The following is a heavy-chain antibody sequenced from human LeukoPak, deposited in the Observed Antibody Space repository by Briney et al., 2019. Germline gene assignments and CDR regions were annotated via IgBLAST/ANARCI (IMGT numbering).Heavy chain of an antibody. CDR3: AKDRKYSSSWYWLDY. CDR2: IWYDGVNK. V-gene: IGHV3-33*06. J-gene: IGHJ4*02. D-gene: IGHD6-13*01. Sequence: PGRSLRLSCAASGFTFNSYAMHWVRQVPGKGLEWVAVIWYDGVNKYYADSVKGRFTISRDNSKSTLYLQMNSLRDEDTAVYYCAKDRKYSSSWYWLDYWGQGTLVTVSS. CDR1: GFTFNSYA.